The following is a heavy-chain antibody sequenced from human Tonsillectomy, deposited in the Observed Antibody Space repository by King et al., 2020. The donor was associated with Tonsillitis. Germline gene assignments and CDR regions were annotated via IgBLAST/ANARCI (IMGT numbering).Heavy chain of an antibody. D-gene: IGHD7-27*01. CDR3: ARRDLGIHAFDI. CDR1: GGSISCSSCY. Sequence: LQLQESGPGLVKPSETLSLTCTVSGGSISCSSCYWAWVRQSPGKGLEWIGSISYRGSTYYPPSLKSRVTMSIDTSKKQISLNLSSVTAADTAVYYCARRDLGIHAFDIWGQGTMVTVFS. V-gene: IGHV4-39*07. CDR2: ISYRGST. J-gene: IGHJ3*02.